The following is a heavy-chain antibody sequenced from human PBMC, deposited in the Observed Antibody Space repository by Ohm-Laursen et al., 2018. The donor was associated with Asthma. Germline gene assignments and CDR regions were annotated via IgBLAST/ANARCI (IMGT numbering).Heavy chain of an antibody. Sequence: SLRLSCAASGFTFRSYAMHWVRQAPGKGLEWVAVGGSYYDGGLKYYADSVNGRFTVSRDDSKNTLYLQMSNLRPDDTAVYYCARDVMEWYLPAFDFWGQGTLVTVSS. J-gene: IGHJ4*02. CDR1: GFTFRSYA. V-gene: IGHV3-30-3*01. D-gene: IGHD3-3*01. CDR2: GGSYYDGGLK. CDR3: ARDVMEWYLPAFDF.